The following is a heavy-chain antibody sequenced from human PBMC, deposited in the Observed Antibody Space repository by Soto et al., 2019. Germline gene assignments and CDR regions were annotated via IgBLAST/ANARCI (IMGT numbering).Heavy chain of an antibody. CDR1: GLPLSDAR. CDR2: IKTKTEGGTT. J-gene: IGHJ6*01. CDR3: TADQVVTFAYGMDV. Sequence: GGSLRLCCAASGLPLSDARMNWVREAPGKGLEWVGRIKTKTEGGTTDYAAPVKGRFTISRDDSKNTVYLPMNSVKTEDLAVYCCTADQVVTFAYGMDVWGQGTTVTVSS. D-gene: IGHD2-21*02. V-gene: IGHV3-15*07.